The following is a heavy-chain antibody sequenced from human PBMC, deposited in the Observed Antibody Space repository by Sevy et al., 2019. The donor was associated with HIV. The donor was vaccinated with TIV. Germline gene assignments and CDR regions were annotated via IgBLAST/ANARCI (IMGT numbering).Heavy chain of an antibody. Sequence: GGSLRLSCTASGFTFSSYEMNWVRQAPGKGLEWVSYITNSGSSIYYSDSVGGRFTVSRDNAKNSLYLQMKSLRADDTAVYYCARDLPPSATTVAHFDYWGRGTLVTVSS. D-gene: IGHD4-17*01. CDR3: ARDLPPSATTVAHFDY. J-gene: IGHJ4*02. CDR2: ITNSGSSI. CDR1: GFTFSSYE. V-gene: IGHV3-48*03.